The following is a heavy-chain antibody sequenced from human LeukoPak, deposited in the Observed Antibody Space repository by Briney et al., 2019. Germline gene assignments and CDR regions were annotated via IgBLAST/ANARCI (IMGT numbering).Heavy chain of an antibody. D-gene: IGHD2-15*01. Sequence: SETLSLTCAVYGGSFSGYYWSRIRQPPGKGLEWIGEINHSGSTNYNPSLKSRVTISVGTSKNQFSLKVRSVTAADTAVFYCARRAFPRCYSLWGQGTLVTVSS. CDR1: GGSFSGYY. CDR2: INHSGST. V-gene: IGHV4-34*01. CDR3: ARRAFPRCYSL. J-gene: IGHJ4*02.